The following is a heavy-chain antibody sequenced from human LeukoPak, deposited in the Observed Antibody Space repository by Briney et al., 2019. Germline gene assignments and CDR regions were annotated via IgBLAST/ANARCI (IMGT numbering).Heavy chain of an antibody. CDR3: ARANSSGYPS. CDR2: INHSGST. D-gene: IGHD3-22*01. CDR1: GGSFSGYY. Sequence: SETLSLTCAVYGGSFSGYYWSWIRQPPGKGLEWIGEINHSGSTNYNPSLKSRVTISVDTSKNQFSLKLSSVTAADTAVYYCARANSSGYPSWGQGTMVTVSS. J-gene: IGHJ3*01. V-gene: IGHV4-34*01.